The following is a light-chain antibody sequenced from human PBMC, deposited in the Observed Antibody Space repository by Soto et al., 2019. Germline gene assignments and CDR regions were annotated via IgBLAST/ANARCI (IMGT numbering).Light chain of an antibody. CDR3: QQYGSSSRT. V-gene: IGKV3-20*01. CDR1: QTVGVR. CDR2: EAS. Sequence: EIMVTQSPATLSASPGERATLSFRASQTVGVRLAWYQHKPGQAPRLLIYEASNRAAGIPDRFSGSGSGADFTLTVSRLEPEDFAVYHCQQYGSSSRTFGPGAKVDIK. J-gene: IGKJ1*01.